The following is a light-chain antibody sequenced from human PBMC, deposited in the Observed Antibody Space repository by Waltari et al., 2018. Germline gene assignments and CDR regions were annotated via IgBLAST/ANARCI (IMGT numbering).Light chain of an antibody. V-gene: IGKV1-27*01. J-gene: IGKJ1*01. Sequence: DIQMTQSPSSLSASVGDRVSNTCRASQGINIYLAWYQQKPGKVPKLLIYAASTLQSGVPSRFSGSGSGTDFTLTISSLQPDDVATYYCQNYNSAPRTFGQGTKVEIK. CDR2: AAS. CDR3: QNYNSAPRT. CDR1: QGINIY.